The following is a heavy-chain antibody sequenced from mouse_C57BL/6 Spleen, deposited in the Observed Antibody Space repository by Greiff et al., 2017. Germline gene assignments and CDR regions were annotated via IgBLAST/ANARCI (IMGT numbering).Heavy chain of an antibody. CDR3: ARRGGYYNWYFDV. J-gene: IGHJ1*03. CDR2: ISSGGSYT. D-gene: IGHD2-3*01. CDR1: GFTFSSYG. Sequence: EVMLVESGGDLVKPGGSLKLSCAASGFTFSSYGMSWVRQTPDKRLEWVATISSGGSYTYYPDSVKGRFTISRDNAKNTLYLQMSSLKSEDTAMYYCARRGGYYNWYFDVWGTGTTVTVSS. V-gene: IGHV5-6*02.